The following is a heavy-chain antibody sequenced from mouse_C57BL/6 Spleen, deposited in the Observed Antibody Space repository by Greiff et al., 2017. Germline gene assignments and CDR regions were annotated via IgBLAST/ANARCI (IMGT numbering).Heavy chain of an antibody. J-gene: IGHJ3*01. Sequence: QVQLQQPGAELVKPGASVKMSCKASGYTFTSYWITWVKQRPGQGLEWIGDIYPGSGSTNYNEKFKSKATLTVDTSSSTAYMQLSSLTSEDSAVYYCARRPPSYYSNSFAYWGQGTLVTVSA. CDR3: ARRPPSYYSNSFAY. D-gene: IGHD2-5*01. CDR1: GYTFTSYW. CDR2: IYPGSGST. V-gene: IGHV1-55*01.